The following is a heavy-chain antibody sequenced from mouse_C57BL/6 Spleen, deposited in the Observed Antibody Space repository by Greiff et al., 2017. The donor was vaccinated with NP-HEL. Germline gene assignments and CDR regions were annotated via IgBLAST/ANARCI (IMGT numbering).Heavy chain of an antibody. CDR3: ARLEYYGSSYPFDY. CDR2: IYPRDGST. CDR1: GYTFTSYD. Sequence: QVHVKQSGPELVKPGASVKLSCKASGYTFTSYDINWVKQRPGQGLEWIGWIYPRDGSTKYNEKFKGKATLTVDTSSSAAYMELHSLTSEDSAVYFCARLEYYGSSYPFDYWGQGTTLTVSS. J-gene: IGHJ2*01. D-gene: IGHD1-1*01. V-gene: IGHV1-85*01.